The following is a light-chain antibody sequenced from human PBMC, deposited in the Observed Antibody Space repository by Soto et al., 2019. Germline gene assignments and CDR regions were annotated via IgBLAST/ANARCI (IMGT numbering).Light chain of an antibody. CDR3: KHANSFPIP. V-gene: IGKV1D-12*01. J-gene: IGKJ5*01. CDR2: AAS. CDR1: QGISSW. Sequence: DIQMTQYPSSVSASVGDRITITCRASQGISSWLAWYQQKPGKAPKLLIYAASSLQSGGLSRFSGSGSGIHFTLTIIRLQAEDCATDCCKHANSFPIPSGQVSRPEMK.